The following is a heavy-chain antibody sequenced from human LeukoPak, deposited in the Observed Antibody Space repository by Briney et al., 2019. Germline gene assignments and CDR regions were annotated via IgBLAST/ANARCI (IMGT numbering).Heavy chain of an antibody. D-gene: IGHD3-16*01. Sequence: ASVKVSCKASGYTFSSYGISWLRQAPGQGLEWMGSINPYNDNTNYAQKFQGRVTMSTDTSTSTAYMDLGSLRSDDTAVYFCARGVGWGPFDFWGQGTLVTVSS. V-gene: IGHV1-18*01. J-gene: IGHJ4*02. CDR2: INPYNDNT. CDR1: GYTFSSYG. CDR3: ARGVGWGPFDF.